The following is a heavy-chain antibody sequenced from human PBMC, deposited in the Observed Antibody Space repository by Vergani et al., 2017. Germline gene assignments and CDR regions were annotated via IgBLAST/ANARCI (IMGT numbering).Heavy chain of an antibody. CDR2: IIPIFGTA. CDR1: GGTFSSYA. D-gene: IGHD3-22*01. J-gene: IGHJ4*02. CDR3: ARGIAYYYDSSGYYGTLFGY. Sequence: QVQLVQSGAEVKKTGSSVKVSCKASGGTFSSYAISWVRQAPGQGLEWMGGIIPIFGTANYAQKFQGRVTITADESTSTAYMELSSLRSEDTAVYYCARGIAYYYDSSGYYGTLFGYWGQGTLVTVSS. V-gene: IGHV1-69*12.